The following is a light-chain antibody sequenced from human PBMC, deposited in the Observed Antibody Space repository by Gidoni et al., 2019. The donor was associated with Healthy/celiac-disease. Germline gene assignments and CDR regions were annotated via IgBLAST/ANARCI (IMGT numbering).Light chain of an antibody. J-gene: IGLJ2*01. CDR3: CSYAGSSTLV. V-gene: IGLV2-23*02. CDR1: SSDVGRYNL. CDR2: EVS. Sequence: QSALTQPASVSGSPGQSITISCTGTSSDVGRYNLVSWYQQHPGKAPKLMIYEVSKRPSGVSNRFSGSKSGNTASLTISGLQAEDEADYYCCSYAGSSTLVFGGWTKLT.